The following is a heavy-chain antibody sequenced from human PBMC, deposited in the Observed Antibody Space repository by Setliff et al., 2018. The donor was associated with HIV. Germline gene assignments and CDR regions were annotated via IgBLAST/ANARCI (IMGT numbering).Heavy chain of an antibody. CDR3: VGDASPDSEDGGYSAGGN. D-gene: IGHD3-22*01. CDR1: GFPFSSYS. V-gene: IGHV3-48*01. J-gene: IGHJ4*02. Sequence: GGSLRLSCAASGFPFSSYSMNWFRQPPGKGLEWVAYISGSSGSIYYTDSVKGRFTVSRGNAKDSLYLQINSLRVEDAAVYYCVGDASPDSEDGGYSAGGNWGPGTLVTVSS. CDR2: ISGSSGSI.